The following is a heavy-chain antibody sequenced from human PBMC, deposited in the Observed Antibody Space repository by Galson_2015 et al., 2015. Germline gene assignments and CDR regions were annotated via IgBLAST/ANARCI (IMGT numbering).Heavy chain of an antibody. V-gene: IGHV1-8*01. D-gene: IGHD1-26*01. Sequence: SVKVSCKASGYTFTSYDINWVRQATGQGLEWMGWMNPNSGNTGYAQKFQGRVTMTRNTSISTAYMELSSLRSEDTAVYYCARRVSTVGYYYYMDVWGKGTTVTVSS. CDR1: GYTFTSYD. CDR3: ARRVSTVGYYYYMDV. CDR2: MNPNSGNT. J-gene: IGHJ6*03.